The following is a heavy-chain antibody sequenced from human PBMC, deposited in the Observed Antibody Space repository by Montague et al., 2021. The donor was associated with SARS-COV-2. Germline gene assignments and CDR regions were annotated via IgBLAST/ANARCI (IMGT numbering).Heavy chain of an antibody. CDR3: VRDPATGMDV. CDR2: ISATSRTI. J-gene: IGHJ6*02. Sequence: SLRLSCAASGFTFSDYGINWVRQAPGKGLEWFSYISATSRTIYYADSVKGRFTVSRDNAKNSLYLQMNSLRAEDTALYYCVRDPATGMDVWGLGTMVTVSS. V-gene: IGHV3-48*04. CDR1: GFTFSDYG.